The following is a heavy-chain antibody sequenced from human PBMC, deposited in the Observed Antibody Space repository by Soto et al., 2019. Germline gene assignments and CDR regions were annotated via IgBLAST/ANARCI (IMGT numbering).Heavy chain of an antibody. V-gene: IGHV3-48*01. Sequence: GGSLRLSCAASGFTFSSYSMNWVRQAPGKGLEWVSYISSSSSTIYYADSVKGRFTISRDNAKNSLYLQMNSLRAEDTAVYYCARRQQLGSYADAFDIWGQGTMVTVSS. CDR1: GFTFSSYS. D-gene: IGHD1-26*01. CDR3: ARRQQLGSYADAFDI. CDR2: ISSSSSTI. J-gene: IGHJ3*02.